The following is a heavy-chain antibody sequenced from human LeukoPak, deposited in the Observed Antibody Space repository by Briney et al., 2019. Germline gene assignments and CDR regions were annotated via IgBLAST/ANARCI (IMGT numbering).Heavy chain of an antibody. D-gene: IGHD3-16*01. V-gene: IGHV3-23*01. CDR3: ARVGDWSYYFGMDA. CDR2: IFGDRGHT. Sequence: GGSLRLSCAASGFTFNSHSMTWVRQPPGKGLEWVSAIFGDRGHTYYADSVKGRFTISRDNSKNTLYLQMNSLRAGDTAVYYCARVGDWSYYFGMDAWGQGTTVSVSS. J-gene: IGHJ6*02. CDR1: GFTFNSHS.